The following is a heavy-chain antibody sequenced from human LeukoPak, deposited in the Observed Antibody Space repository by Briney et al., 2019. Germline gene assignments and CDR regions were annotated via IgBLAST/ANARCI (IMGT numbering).Heavy chain of an antibody. CDR3: ASTINSSGYYPDAFDI. D-gene: IGHD3-22*01. V-gene: IGHV3-11*01. J-gene: IGHJ3*02. CDR2: ISSSGSTI. CDR1: GFTFSDYY. Sequence: PGGSLRLSCAASGFTFSDYYMSWIRQAPGKGLEWVSYISSSGSTIYYADSVKGRFTISRDNAKNSLYLQMNSLRAEDTAVYYCASTINSSGYYPDAFDIWGQGTMVTVSS.